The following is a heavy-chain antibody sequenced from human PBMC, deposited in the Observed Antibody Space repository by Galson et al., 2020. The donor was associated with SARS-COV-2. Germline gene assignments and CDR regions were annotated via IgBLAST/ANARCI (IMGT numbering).Heavy chain of an antibody. CDR2: ISSSSSYI. Sequence: GGSLRPSCAASGFTFSSYSMNWVRQAPGKGLEWVSSISSSSSYIYYADSVKGRFTISRDNAKNSLYLQMNSLRAEDTAVYYCARVMTPHAFDIWGQGTMVTVSS. CDR1: GFTFSSYS. J-gene: IGHJ3*02. D-gene: IGHD2-8*01. CDR3: ARVMTPHAFDI. V-gene: IGHV3-21*01.